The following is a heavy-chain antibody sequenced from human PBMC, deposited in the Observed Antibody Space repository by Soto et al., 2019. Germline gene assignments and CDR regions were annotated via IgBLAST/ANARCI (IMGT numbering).Heavy chain of an antibody. CDR3: AKGPQISQLERSPQFDY. CDR1: GFTFSSYA. Sequence: EVQLLESGGGLVQPGGSLRLSCAASGFTFSSYAMSWVRQAPGKGLEWVSAISGSGGSTYYADSVKGRFTISRDNSKNTLYLQMNSLRAEDTAVYYCAKGPQISQLERSPQFDYWGQGALVTVSS. CDR2: ISGSGGST. D-gene: IGHD1-1*01. J-gene: IGHJ4*02. V-gene: IGHV3-23*01.